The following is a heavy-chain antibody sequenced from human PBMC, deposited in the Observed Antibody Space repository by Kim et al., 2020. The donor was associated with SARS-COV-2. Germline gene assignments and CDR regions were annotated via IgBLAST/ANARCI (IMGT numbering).Heavy chain of an antibody. D-gene: IGHD3-22*01. CDR2: ISSSSSYI. J-gene: IGHJ3*02. CDR1: GFTFSSYS. Sequence: GGSLRLSCAASGFTFSSYSMNWVRQAPGKGLEWVSSISSSSSYIYYADSVKGRFTISRDNAKNSLYLQMNSLRAEDTAVYYCAREFGYYYDSSGYPDDAFDIWGQGTMVTVSS. V-gene: IGHV3-21*01. CDR3: AREFGYYYDSSGYPDDAFDI.